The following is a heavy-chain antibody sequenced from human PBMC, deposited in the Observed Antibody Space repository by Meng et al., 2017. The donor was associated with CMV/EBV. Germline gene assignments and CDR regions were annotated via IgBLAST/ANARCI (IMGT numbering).Heavy chain of an antibody. Sequence: GESLKISCAASGFTFSSYSMNWVRQAPGKGLEWVSSISSSSSYIYYADSVKGRFTISRDNAKNSLYLQMNSLRAEDTAVYYCASIEMATPYYYYGMDVWGQGTTVTVSS. CDR3: ASIEMATPYYYYGMDV. J-gene: IGHJ6*02. D-gene: IGHD5-24*01. CDR1: GFTFSSYS. CDR2: ISSSSSYI. V-gene: IGHV3-21*01.